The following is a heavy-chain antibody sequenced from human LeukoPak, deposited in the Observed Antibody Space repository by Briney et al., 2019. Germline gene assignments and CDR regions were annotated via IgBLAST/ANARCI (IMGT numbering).Heavy chain of an antibody. Sequence: SETLSLTCTVSGGSISSSSSHWGLIRQPPGKGLEWIATIYYSGSTYCNPSLTSRATISVDTSKIPFSLNLSSVTATDTAVYYCARQAKSVVQSIDFDLWGQGTLVTVSS. CDR1: GGSISSSSSH. D-gene: IGHD2-21*01. J-gene: IGHJ4*02. CDR3: ARQAKSVVQSIDFDL. V-gene: IGHV4-39*01. CDR2: IYYSGST.